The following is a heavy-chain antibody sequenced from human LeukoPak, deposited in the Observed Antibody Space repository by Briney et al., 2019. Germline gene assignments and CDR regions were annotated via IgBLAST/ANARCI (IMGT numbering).Heavy chain of an antibody. CDR3: AKVPSGWYYFDN. CDR2: IYSGDSSSST. J-gene: IGHJ4*02. Sequence: PGGSLRLSCAASDFTVSSYYMSWVRQAPGKGLEWVSVIYSGDSSSSTFYADSVKGRFTISRDNSKNTLYLQMNSLRAEDTAVYYCAKVPSGWYYFDNWGQGTLVTVSS. D-gene: IGHD6-19*01. V-gene: IGHV3-53*01. CDR1: DFTVSSYY.